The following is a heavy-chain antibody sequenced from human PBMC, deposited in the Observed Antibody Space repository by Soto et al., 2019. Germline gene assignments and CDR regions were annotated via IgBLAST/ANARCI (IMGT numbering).Heavy chain of an antibody. J-gene: IGHJ4*02. CDR2: ISGSGGST. D-gene: IGHD3-3*01. Sequence: PGGSLRLSCAASGFTFSSYAMSWVRQAPGKGLEWVSAISGSGGSTYYADSVKGRFTISRDNSKNTLYLQMNSLRAEDTAVYYCAKDSDYDFWSGYYYYWGQGTLVTVSS. CDR3: AKDSDYDFWSGYYYY. CDR1: GFTFSSYA. V-gene: IGHV3-23*01.